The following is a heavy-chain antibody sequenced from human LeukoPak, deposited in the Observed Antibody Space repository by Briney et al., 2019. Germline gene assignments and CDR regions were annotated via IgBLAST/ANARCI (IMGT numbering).Heavy chain of an antibody. CDR1: GCTFTGYY. CDR2: INPNSGGT. J-gene: IGHJ3*02. Sequence: GASVKVSCKASGCTFTGYYMHWVRQAPGQGLEWMGWINPNSGGTNYAQKFQGWVTMTRDTSISTAYMELSRLRSDDTAVYYCARAGGYSYGDAFDIWGQGTMVTVSS. V-gene: IGHV1-2*04. D-gene: IGHD5-18*01. CDR3: ARAGGYSYGDAFDI.